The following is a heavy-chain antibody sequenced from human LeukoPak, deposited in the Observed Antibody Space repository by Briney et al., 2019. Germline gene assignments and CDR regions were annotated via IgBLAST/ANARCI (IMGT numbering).Heavy chain of an antibody. CDR3: ATIRGDSSSWYVGDYFDY. CDR2: ISSSGSTI. Sequence: PGGSLRLSCAASGFTFSDYYMSWIRQAPGKGLEWVSYISSSGSTIYYADSVKGRFTTSRDNAKNSLYLQMNSLRAEDTAVYYCATIRGDSSSWYVGDYFDYWGQGTLVTVSS. CDR1: GFTFSDYY. J-gene: IGHJ4*02. V-gene: IGHV3-11*01. D-gene: IGHD6-13*01.